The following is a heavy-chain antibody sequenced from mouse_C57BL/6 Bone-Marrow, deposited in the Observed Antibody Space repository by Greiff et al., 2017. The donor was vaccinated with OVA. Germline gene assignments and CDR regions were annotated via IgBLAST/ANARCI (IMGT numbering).Heavy chain of an antibody. CDR3: TDGYYFDY. CDR1: GFNIKVDY. J-gene: IGHJ2*01. V-gene: IGHV14-4*01. CDR2: IDPENGDT. Sequence: VQLQQSGAELVRPGASVKLSCTASGFNIKVDYMHWVKQRPEQGLEWIGWIDPENGDTEYASKFQGKATITADTSSNTAYLQLSSLTSEDTAVYYCTDGYYFDYWGQGTTLTVSS.